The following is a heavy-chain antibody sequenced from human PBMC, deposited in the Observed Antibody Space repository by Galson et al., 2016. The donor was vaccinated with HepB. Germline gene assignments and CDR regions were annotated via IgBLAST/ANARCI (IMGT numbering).Heavy chain of an antibody. V-gene: IGHV3-21*01. CDR2: FSHKSSHI. J-gene: IGHJ6*02. Sequence: SLRLSCAASGFTFSTYSMNWVRQAPGKGLEWVSSFSHKSSHIYHADSVKGRFTISRDNAQNSLFLQMESLRPEDAAVYYCARDPNVLRDFDWSRMKYYYYYTMDVWGQGTMVTVAS. CDR3: ARDPNVLRDFDWSRMKYYYYYTMDV. CDR1: GFTFSTYS. D-gene: IGHD3-9*01.